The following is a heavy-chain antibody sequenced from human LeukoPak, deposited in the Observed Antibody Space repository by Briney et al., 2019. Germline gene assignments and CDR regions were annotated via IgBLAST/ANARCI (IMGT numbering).Heavy chain of an antibody. Sequence: GGSLRLSCAASGFTFSSYAMSWVRQAPGKGLEWVSAISGSGGSTYYADSVKGRFTISRDNSKNTLYLQMNSLRAEDTAVYYCAKDDAVDRLAAAGPWGQGTLITVSS. V-gene: IGHV3-23*01. CDR2: ISGSGGST. CDR1: GFTFSSYA. D-gene: IGHD6-13*01. CDR3: AKDDAVDRLAAAGP. J-gene: IGHJ5*02.